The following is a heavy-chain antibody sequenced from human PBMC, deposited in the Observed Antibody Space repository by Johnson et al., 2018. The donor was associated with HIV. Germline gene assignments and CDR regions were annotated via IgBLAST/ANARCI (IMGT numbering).Heavy chain of an antibody. J-gene: IGHJ3*01. CDR2: IQSKTDGGTT. V-gene: IGHV3-15*06. CDR3: TTDRMGF. D-gene: IGHD2-8*01. CDR1: GFTFTDYG. Sequence: VQLVESGGGVVRPGGSLRLSCAASGFTFTDYGMSWVRQVPGNGLEWVSGIQSKTDGGTTNYAAPVKGRFTISRDDSKNTLYLQMNRLKTEDTAVYFCTTDRMGFWGQGTMVTVSS.